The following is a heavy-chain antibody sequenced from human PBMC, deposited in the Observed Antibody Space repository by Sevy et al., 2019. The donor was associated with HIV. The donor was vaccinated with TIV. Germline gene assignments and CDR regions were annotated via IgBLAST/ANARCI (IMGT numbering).Heavy chain of an antibody. D-gene: IGHD3-22*01. CDR3: AREDGDYYDSSGPRGHFDY. V-gene: IGHV3-7*01. J-gene: IGHJ4*02. CDR2: IKQVGSEK. Sequence: GGSLRLSCAASGFTLSSYWMSWVRQAPGKGMEWVANIKQVGSEKYYVDSVKGRFTISRDNAKNSLYLQMNSLRAEDTAVYYCAREDGDYYDSSGPRGHFDYWGQGTLVTVSS. CDR1: GFTLSSYW.